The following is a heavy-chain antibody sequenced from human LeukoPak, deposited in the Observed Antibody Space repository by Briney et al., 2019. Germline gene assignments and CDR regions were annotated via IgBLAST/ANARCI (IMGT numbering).Heavy chain of an antibody. J-gene: IGHJ4*02. D-gene: IGHD3-10*01. CDR3: ARSAPITMVRGVIIDY. CDR2: MNPNSGNT. Sequence: ASVKVSCKASGYTFTGYYMHWVRQATGQGLEWMGWMNPNSGNTGYAQKFQGRVTMTRNTSISTAYMELSSLRSEDTAVYYCARSAPITMVRGVIIDYWGQGTLVTVSS. CDR1: GYTFTGYY. V-gene: IGHV1-8*02.